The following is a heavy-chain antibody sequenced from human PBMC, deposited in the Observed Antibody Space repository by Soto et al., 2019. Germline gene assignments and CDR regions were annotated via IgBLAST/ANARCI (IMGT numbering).Heavy chain of an antibody. V-gene: IGHV4-31*03. CDR1: GGSINSGGYY. CDR2: IYYSGST. CDR3: ARERRDGYNSDFDY. Sequence: QVQLQVSGPGLVKPSQTLSLTCTVSGGSINSGGYYWSWIRQHPVKGLEWIGYIYYSGSTYYIPSLKSRVTMSVDTSKNQFSLRLSSVTAADTAVYYCARERRDGYNSDFDYWGQGTLVTVSS. J-gene: IGHJ4*02. D-gene: IGHD5-12*01.